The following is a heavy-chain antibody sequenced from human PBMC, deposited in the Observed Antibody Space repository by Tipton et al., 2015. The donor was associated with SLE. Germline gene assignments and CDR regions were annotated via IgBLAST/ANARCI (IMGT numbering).Heavy chain of an antibody. CDR3: ARQYLPGSGPSFDS. D-gene: IGHD2/OR15-2a*01. CDR2: IYYGARR. Sequence: SLRLSCVASGFTFRSSSMAWVRRAPGRGLEWVSIIYYGARRYSRDSVKGRFTISRDDSKNTLDLQLSSLRVEDTAVYYCARQYLPGSGPSFDSWGQGTLVTVSS. CDR1: GFTFRSSS. J-gene: IGHJ4*02. V-gene: IGHV3-23*03.